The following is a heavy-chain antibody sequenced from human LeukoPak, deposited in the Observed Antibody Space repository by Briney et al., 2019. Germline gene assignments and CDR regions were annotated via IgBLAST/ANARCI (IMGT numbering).Heavy chain of an antibody. CDR1: GNSISSGDNY. CDR2: IYTSGST. Sequence: PSETLSLTCTVSGNSISSGDNYWSWIRQPAGKGLEWIGRIYTSGSTNYNPSLKSRVTISGDTSKNQFSLKLSSVTAADTAVYYCARRNGDYDIWFDPWGQGTLVTVSS. J-gene: IGHJ5*02. D-gene: IGHD4-17*01. CDR3: ARRNGDYDIWFDP. V-gene: IGHV4-61*02.